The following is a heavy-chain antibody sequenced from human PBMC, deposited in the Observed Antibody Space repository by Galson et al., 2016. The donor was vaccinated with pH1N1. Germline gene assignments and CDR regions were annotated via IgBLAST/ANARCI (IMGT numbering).Heavy chain of an antibody. CDR2: ISHTGST. D-gene: IGHD2-8*01. Sequence: TLSLTCTLSRGSISDKDYSWSWIRQPPGKGLEWIGYISHTGSTCFNPSLKSRLTISLGGSRKQFSLELTSVTAADTAVYYCARLTGVFETADAFDIWGQGTMVTVTP. V-gene: IGHV4-30-2*01. J-gene: IGHJ3*02. CDR1: RGSISDKDYS. CDR3: ARLTGVFETADAFDI.